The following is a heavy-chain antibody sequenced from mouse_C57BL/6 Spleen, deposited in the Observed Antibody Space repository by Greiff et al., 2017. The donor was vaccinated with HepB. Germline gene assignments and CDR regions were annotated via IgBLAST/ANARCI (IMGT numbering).Heavy chain of an antibody. J-gene: IGHJ1*03. CDR1: GYAFSSSW. Sequence: QVQLQQSGPELVKPGASVKISCKASGYAFSSSWMNWVKQRPGKGLEWIGRIYPGDGDTNYNGKFKGKATLTADKSSSTAYMQLSSLTSEDSAVYFCARDYGHWYFDVWGTGTTVTVSS. CDR3: ARDYGHWYFDV. V-gene: IGHV1-82*01. D-gene: IGHD1-2*01. CDR2: IYPGDGDT.